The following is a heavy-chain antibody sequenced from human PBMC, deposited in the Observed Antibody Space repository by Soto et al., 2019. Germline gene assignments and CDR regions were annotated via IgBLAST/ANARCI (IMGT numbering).Heavy chain of an antibody. J-gene: IGHJ4*02. D-gene: IGHD5-12*01. Sequence: QVQLQESGPGLVKPSETLSLTCTVSGGSVSSGSYYWSWIRQPPGKGLEWIGYIYYSGSTNYNPSLKSRVTISVDTSKNQFSLKLSSVTAADTAVYYCAGGAQRWLPIHPYYFDYWGQGTLVTVSS. CDR3: AGGAQRWLPIHPYYFDY. CDR1: GGSVSSGSYY. CDR2: IYYSGST. V-gene: IGHV4-61*01.